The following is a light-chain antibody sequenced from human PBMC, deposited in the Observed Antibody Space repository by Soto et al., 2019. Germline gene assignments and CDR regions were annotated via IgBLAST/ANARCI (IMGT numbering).Light chain of an antibody. CDR1: SSHIGSNT. Sequence: QSVLTQPPSASGTPGQRVTISCSGSSSHIGSNTVNWYQQLPGTAPKLLIYYNNQRPSGVPDRFSGSKSGTSASLAISGLQSEDEADYYCAAWDDSLNGPVFGGGTKLTVL. V-gene: IGLV1-44*01. CDR3: AAWDDSLNGPV. J-gene: IGLJ2*01. CDR2: YNN.